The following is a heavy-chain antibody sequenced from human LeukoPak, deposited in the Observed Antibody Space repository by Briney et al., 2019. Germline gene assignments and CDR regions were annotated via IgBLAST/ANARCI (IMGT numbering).Heavy chain of an antibody. CDR1: GFTFSSYD. Sequence: GGSLRLSCAASGFTFSSYDMHWVRQGTGKGLEWVSAIGTAGDTYYPGSVKGRFTISRENAKNSLYLQMNSLRAGDTAVYYCARESGSYLYGYAFDIWGQGTMVTVSS. V-gene: IGHV3-13*01. CDR3: ARESGSYLYGYAFDI. CDR2: IGTAGDT. J-gene: IGHJ3*02. D-gene: IGHD1-26*01.